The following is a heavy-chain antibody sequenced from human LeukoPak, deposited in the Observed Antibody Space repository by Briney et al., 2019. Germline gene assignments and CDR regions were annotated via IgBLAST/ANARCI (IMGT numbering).Heavy chain of an antibody. V-gene: IGHV1-69*05. D-gene: IGHD4-17*01. Sequence: SVKVSCKASGGTFSSYAISWVRQAPGQGLEWIGRIIPIFGTANYAQKFQGRVTITTDESTSTAYMELSSLRSEDTAVYYCARAGVDYGDNILDYWGQGTLVTVSS. CDR3: ARAGVDYGDNILDY. CDR1: GGTFSSYA. J-gene: IGHJ4*02. CDR2: IIPIFGTA.